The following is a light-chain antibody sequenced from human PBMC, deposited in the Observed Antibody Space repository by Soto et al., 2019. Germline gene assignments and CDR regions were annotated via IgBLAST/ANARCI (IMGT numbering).Light chain of an antibody. Sequence: EIVMTQYPATLSVSPGERATLSCRASQSVSSNLAWYQQKHGQDPRLLIYGASTRATGIPARFSGSVSGTEYTLTLSCLQSEDFAVYYCQQYDKWPQTFGQGTKVPI. V-gene: IGKV3-15*01. J-gene: IGKJ1*01. CDR2: GAS. CDR3: QQYDKWPQT. CDR1: QSVSSN.